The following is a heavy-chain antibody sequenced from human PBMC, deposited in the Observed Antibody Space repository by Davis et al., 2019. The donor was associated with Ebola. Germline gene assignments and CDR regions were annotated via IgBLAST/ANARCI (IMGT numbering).Heavy chain of an antibody. Sequence: GGSLRLSCEVSGFSVSGKYMSWVRQAPGKGPDWVAVFYTDERTYYADSVKGRFTVSRDNSENMLYLQMSTLRVEDTAVYYCARHVDGDFWYFDLWGRGTRVTVSS. CDR3: ARHVDGDFWYFDL. J-gene: IGHJ2*01. D-gene: IGHD4-17*01. CDR1: GFSVSGKY. CDR2: FYTDERT. V-gene: IGHV3-53*01.